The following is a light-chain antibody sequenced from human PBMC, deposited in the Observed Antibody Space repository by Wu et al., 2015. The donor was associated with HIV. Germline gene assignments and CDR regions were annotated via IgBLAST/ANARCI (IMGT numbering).Light chain of an antibody. V-gene: IGKV3-20*01. CDR3: QQYATSPPRYT. J-gene: IGKJ2*01. Sequence: EVVLTQSPGTLSLSPGERATLSCRASQSVNGSYLAWYQQKPGQAPRLLIHGASTRATGIPDRFSGSGSGTDFTLTINRLEPEDFAVYSCQQYATSPPRYTFGQGTKLEI. CDR1: QSVNGSY. CDR2: GAS.